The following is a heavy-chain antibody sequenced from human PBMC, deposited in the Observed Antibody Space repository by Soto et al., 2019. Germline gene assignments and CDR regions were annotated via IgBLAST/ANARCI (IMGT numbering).Heavy chain of an antibody. V-gene: IGHV4-39*01. CDR3: ATQEVGGSYVYTFDP. CDR1: GGSITSSSYY. CDR2: IYYSGST. J-gene: IGHJ5*02. Sequence: QLHLRESGPGLVKPSETLSLTCTVSGGSITSSSYYWGWIRQPPGKGLEWIGSIYYSGSTYYNPSLKSRVTIPVDTSKYQFSLKLSSVTAADTAVYYCATQEVGGSYVYTFDPWGQGTLVTVSS. D-gene: IGHD1-26*01.